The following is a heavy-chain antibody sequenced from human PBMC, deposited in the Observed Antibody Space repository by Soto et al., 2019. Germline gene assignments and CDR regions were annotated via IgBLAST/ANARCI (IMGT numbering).Heavy chain of an antibody. D-gene: IGHD6-19*01. CDR3: ARSYSSGWEFDY. CDR2: ISSTGRTI. V-gene: IGHV3-11*01. Sequence: LRLSCGASGFTFSNYYMSWIRQAPGKGLEWVSYISSTGRTIYYADSVKGRFTVSRDNAQNSLSLKLNSLRVEDTAVYYCARSYSSGWEFDYWGHGTQVTVSS. CDR1: GFTFSNYY. J-gene: IGHJ4*01.